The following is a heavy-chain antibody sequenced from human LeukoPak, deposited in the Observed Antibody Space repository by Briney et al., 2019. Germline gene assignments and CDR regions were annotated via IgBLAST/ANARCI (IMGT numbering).Heavy chain of an antibody. CDR3: ARDSEYDFWSGYYPTENYYYMDV. J-gene: IGHJ6*03. D-gene: IGHD3-3*01. V-gene: IGHV1-69*04. CDR1: GGTFSSYT. CDR2: IIPILGIA. Sequence: SVKVSCKASGGTFSSYTISWVRQAPGQGLEWMGRIIPILGIANYAQKSQGRVTITADKSTSTAYMELSSLRSEDTAVYYCARDSEYDFWSGYYPTENYYYMDVWGKGTTVTVSS.